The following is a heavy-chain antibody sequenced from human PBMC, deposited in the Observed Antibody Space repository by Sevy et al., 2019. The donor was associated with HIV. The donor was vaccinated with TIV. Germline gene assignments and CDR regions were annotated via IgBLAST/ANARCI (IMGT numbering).Heavy chain of an antibody. Sequence: SETLSLTCTVSGGSISSGGYYWSWIHQHPGKGLEWIGYIYYSGSTYYNPSLKSRVTISVDTSKNQFSLKLSSVTAADTAVYYCARVGAVTAFDLDYWGQGTLVTVSS. J-gene: IGHJ4*02. CDR2: IYYSGST. V-gene: IGHV4-31*03. CDR3: ARVGAVTAFDLDY. D-gene: IGHD4-4*01. CDR1: GGSISSGGYY.